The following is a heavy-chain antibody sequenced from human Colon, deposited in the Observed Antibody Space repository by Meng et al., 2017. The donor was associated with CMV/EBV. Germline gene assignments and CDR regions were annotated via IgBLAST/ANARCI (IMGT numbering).Heavy chain of an antibody. CDR1: GISFKSYA. D-gene: IGHD3-10*01. Sequence: GESLKISCAFSGISFKSYAMTWVRQAPGQGLEYVAYISTSGSTVYYADSVMGRLTISRDNINNVVTLHMTSLRGDDAGVYYCARGNTGGDFYFFGLDLWGQGTTVTVSS. V-gene: IGHV3-48*03. CDR3: ARGNTGGDFYFFGLDL. J-gene: IGHJ6*02. CDR2: ISTSGSTV.